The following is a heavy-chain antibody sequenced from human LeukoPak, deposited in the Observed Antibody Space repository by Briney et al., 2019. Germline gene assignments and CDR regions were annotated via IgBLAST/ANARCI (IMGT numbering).Heavy chain of an antibody. CDR3: ARARRSGYYSSWWFDP. J-gene: IGHJ5*02. V-gene: IGHV1-3*01. Sequence: ASVKVSCTASGYTFTSYAMHWVRQAPGQRLEWMGWINAGNGNTKYSQKFQGRVTITRDTSASTAYMELSSLRSEDTAVYYCARARRSGYYSSWWFDPWGQGTLVTVSS. D-gene: IGHD3-3*01. CDR2: INAGNGNT. CDR1: GYTFTSYA.